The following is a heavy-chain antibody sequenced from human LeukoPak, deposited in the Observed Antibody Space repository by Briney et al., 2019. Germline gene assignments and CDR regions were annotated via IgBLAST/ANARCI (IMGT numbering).Heavy chain of an antibody. CDR1: GGSISSGVYY. CDR3: ARDPGAYYDSSGYLNWFDP. D-gene: IGHD3-22*01. J-gene: IGHJ5*02. Sequence: SETLSLTCTVSGGSISSGVYYWSWIRQPPGKGLEWIGSMHHSGSTYYNPSLKSRVTTSVDTSKNQFSLKLSSVTAADTAVYYCARDPGAYYDSSGYLNWFDPWGQGTLVTVSS. V-gene: IGHV4-39*07. CDR2: MHHSGST.